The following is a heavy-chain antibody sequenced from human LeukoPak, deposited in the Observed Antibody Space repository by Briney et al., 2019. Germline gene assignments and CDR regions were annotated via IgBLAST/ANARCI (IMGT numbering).Heavy chain of an antibody. CDR3: AKEVLLSYGNYTYVDY. D-gene: IGHD4-11*01. CDR2: ISGSDGST. Sequence: GGSLRLSCAASGFTFASYAMTWVRQAPGQGLEWVSTISGSDGSTYYADSVKGRFTISRDNSDNTVHLQLNSLRADDTAIYYCAKEVLLSYGNYTYVDYWGRGTLVTVSS. J-gene: IGHJ4*02. CDR1: GFTFASYA. V-gene: IGHV3-23*01.